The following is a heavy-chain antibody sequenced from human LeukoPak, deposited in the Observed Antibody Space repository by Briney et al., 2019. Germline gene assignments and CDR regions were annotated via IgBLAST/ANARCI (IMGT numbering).Heavy chain of an antibody. CDR1: GFIFSTYS. V-gene: IGHV3-21*04. CDR3: AKDYSSGWRTGFDY. D-gene: IGHD6-19*01. J-gene: IGHJ4*02. Sequence: GGSLRLSCAASGFIFSTYSMNWVRQAPGKGLEWVSSISSSSVYLYYADSVKGRFTISRDNAKNSLYLQMNSLRTEDTALYYCAKDYSSGWRTGFDYWGQGTLVTVSS. CDR2: ISSSSVYL.